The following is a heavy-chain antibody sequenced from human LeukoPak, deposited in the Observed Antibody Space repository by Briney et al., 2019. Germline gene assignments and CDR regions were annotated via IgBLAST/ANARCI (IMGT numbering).Heavy chain of an antibody. J-gene: IGHJ6*03. D-gene: IGHD3-3*01. Sequence: SQTLSLTCAVSGGSISSGGYYWSWIRQPAGKGLEWVGRIFTTGSTNYNPSLKSRVTISVDTSKNQFSLKLSSVIAADTAVYYCARDGGGIFGKNYMDVWGKGTTVTVSS. CDR3: ARDGGGIFGKNYMDV. CDR1: GGSISSGGYY. CDR2: IFTTGST. V-gene: IGHV4-61*02.